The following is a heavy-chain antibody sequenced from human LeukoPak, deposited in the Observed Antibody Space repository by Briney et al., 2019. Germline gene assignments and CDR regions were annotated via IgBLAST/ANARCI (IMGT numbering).Heavy chain of an antibody. CDR1: GGSISSGSYY. V-gene: IGHV4-61*02. CDR2: IYTSGST. D-gene: IGHD3-9*01. Sequence: SETLSLTCTVSGGSISSGSYYWSWIRQPAGKGLEWIGRIYTSGSTNYNPSLKSRVTISVDTSKNQFSLKLSSVTAEDTAVYYCARDPVGRYFDWLSPGDYYYYMDVWGKGTTVTVSS. J-gene: IGHJ6*03. CDR3: ARDPVGRYFDWLSPGDYYYYMDV.